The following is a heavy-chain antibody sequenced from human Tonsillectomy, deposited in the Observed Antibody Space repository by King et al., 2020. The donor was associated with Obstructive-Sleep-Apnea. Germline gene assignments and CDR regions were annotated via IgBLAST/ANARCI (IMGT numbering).Heavy chain of an antibody. J-gene: IGHJ3*02. CDR2: IHASGCST. V-gene: IGHV1-46*02. CDR3: AREGYATSGPAGLAPSVYI. CDR1: GYTFHSYY. Sequence: HSVAYVKKPGASVKVSCKASGYTFHSYYMHRVRQAPVTGLERSGIIHASGCSTSYATKFQGRVTMTRDTSTSTVYMELSSLRSEDTAVYYWAREGYATSGPAGLAPSVYIWRRGTMVTVSS. D-gene: IGHD5-12*01.